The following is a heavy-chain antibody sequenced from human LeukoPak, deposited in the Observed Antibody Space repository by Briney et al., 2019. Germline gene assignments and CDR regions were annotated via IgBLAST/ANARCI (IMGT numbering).Heavy chain of an antibody. V-gene: IGHV4-4*07. J-gene: IGHJ3*02. D-gene: IGHD3-10*01. CDR1: GGSISTYY. CDR2: IYTSGST. CDR3: AKSNGYGLVGI. Sequence: PSETLSLTCTVSGGSISTYYWNWIRQPAGKGLEWIGRIYTSGSTNYNPSLKSRVTISVDTSKNQFSLKLSSVTAADTAVYYCAKSNGYGLVGIWGQGTMVTVSS.